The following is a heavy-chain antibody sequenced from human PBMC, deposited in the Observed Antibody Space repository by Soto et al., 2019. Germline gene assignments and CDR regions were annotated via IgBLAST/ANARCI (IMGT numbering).Heavy chain of an antibody. Sequence: GASVKVSCKASGYDFTAYDINWVRQASGQGLEWMGWMNPINGATGSARRFQGRVSMTRNTATGTAYLELTSLRSDDSAVYYCGRGPSPRAPAGGTPYYYAMEVWGQGTTDTVSS. CDR1: GYDFTAYD. V-gene: IGHV1-8*02. CDR2: MNPINGAT. CDR3: GRGPSPRAPAGGTPYYYAMEV. J-gene: IGHJ6*02. D-gene: IGHD6-13*01.